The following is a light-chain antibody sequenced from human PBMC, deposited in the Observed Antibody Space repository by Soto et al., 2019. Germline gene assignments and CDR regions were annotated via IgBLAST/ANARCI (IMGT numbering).Light chain of an antibody. CDR2: AAT. CDR1: QDINSF. V-gene: IGKV1-9*01. CDR3: LQDYNYPPT. Sequence: IQLTQSPSSLSASVGDRVTITCRASQDINSFLAWYQQKPGKAPNLLIYAATSLQSGVPSRFSGSGSGTEFTLTISSLQPEDFATYYCLQDYNYPPTFGQGTKVEIK. J-gene: IGKJ1*01.